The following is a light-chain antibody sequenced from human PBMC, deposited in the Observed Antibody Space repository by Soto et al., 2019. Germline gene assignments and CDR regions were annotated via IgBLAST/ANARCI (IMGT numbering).Light chain of an antibody. Sequence: EIVLTQSPGTLSLSPWERATLSCRASQSVSSSYLAWYQQKPGQAPRLLIYGASTRATGIPARFSGSGSGTEFTLTISSLQSEDFAVYYCQQRRNWPRSTFGQGTRLEIK. CDR1: QSVSSSY. V-gene: IGKV3D-20*02. J-gene: IGKJ5*01. CDR3: QQRRNWPRST. CDR2: GAS.